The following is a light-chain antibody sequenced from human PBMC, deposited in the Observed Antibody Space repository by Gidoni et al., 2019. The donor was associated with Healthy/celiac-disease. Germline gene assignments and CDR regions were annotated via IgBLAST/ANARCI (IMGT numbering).Light chain of an antibody. Sequence: EIVLTQSPATLSLSPGERATLSCRASQSVSSYLAWYQQKPGQAPRLLIYDASNRATGIPARFSGSGSGPDFTLTISSLEPEDFAVYYCQQRSNWPSFTFGPGTKVDIK. J-gene: IGKJ3*01. V-gene: IGKV3-11*01. CDR3: QQRSNWPSFT. CDR2: DAS. CDR1: QSVSSY.